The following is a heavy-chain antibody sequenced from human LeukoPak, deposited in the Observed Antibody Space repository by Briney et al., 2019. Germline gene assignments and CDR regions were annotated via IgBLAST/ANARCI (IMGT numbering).Heavy chain of an antibody. J-gene: IGHJ6*02. CDR2: IYHSGST. CDR1: GGSISSGGYY. Sequence: PSQTLSLTCTVSGGSISSGGYYWSWIRQPPGKGLEWIGYIYHSGSTYYNPSLKSRVTISVDRSKNQFSLKLSSVTAADTAVYYCARLFVAGRVNYYYYGMDVWGQGTTVTVSS. CDR3: ARLFVAGRVNYYYYGMDV. D-gene: IGHD6-19*01. V-gene: IGHV4-30-2*01.